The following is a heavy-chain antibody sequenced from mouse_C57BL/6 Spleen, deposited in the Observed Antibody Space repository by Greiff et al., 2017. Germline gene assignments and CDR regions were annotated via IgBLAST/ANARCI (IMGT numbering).Heavy chain of an antibody. V-gene: IGHV1-80*01. J-gene: IGHJ4*01. CDR3: ARETYYAMDY. Sequence: VKLQQPGAELVKPGASVKISCKASGYAFSSYWMNWVKQRPGKGLEWIGQIYPGDGDTNYNGKFKGKATLTADKSSSTAYMQLSSLTSEDSAVYFCARETYYAMDYWGQGTSVTVSA. CDR1: GYAFSSYW. CDR2: IYPGDGDT.